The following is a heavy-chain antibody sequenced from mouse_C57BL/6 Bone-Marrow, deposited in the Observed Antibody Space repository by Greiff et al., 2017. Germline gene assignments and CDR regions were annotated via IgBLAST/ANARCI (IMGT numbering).Heavy chain of an antibody. Sequence: QVQLQQSGAELARPGASVKLSCKASGYTFTSYGISWVKQRTGQGLEWIGEIYPRSGNTYYNEKFKGKATLTADKSSSTAYMELRSLTSEDSAVYFWARGDGPGDWFDYWGQGTTLTVSS. D-gene: IGHD2-3*01. CDR3: ARGDGPGDWFDY. J-gene: IGHJ2*01. V-gene: IGHV1-81*01. CDR1: GYTFTSYG. CDR2: IYPRSGNT.